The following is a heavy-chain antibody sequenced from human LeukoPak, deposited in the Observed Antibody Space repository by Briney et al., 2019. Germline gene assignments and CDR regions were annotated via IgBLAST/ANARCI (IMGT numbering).Heavy chain of an antibody. CDR3: ARGRAARGYSYVIYYYYYMDV. V-gene: IGHV4-39*07. J-gene: IGHJ6*03. CDR1: GGSISSSSYY. Sequence: PSETLSLTCTVSGGSISSSSYYWGWIRQPPGKGLEWIGSIYYSGSTYYNPSLKSRVTISVDTSKNQFSLKLSSVTAADTAVYYCARGRAARGYSYVIYYYYYMDVWGKGTTVTVSS. D-gene: IGHD5-18*01. CDR2: IYYSGST.